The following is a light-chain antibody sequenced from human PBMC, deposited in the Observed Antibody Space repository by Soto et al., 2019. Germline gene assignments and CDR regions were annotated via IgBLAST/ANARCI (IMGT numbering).Light chain of an antibody. CDR2: GAS. CDR3: HQYGTAPWT. V-gene: IGKV3-20*01. CDR1: QSVSDNY. Sequence: EIVLTQSPGTLYLSPGERATLSCRASQSVSDNYLAWYQQKPGQAPGLLIHGASSRASGIPDRFSGSGSGTEFTLTISSMEPEDFAVYYGHQYGTAPWTFGQGTKVEIQ. J-gene: IGKJ1*01.